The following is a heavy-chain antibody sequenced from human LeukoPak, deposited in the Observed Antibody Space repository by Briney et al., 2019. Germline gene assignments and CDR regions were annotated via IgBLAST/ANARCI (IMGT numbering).Heavy chain of an antibody. CDR1: GFTFSSYG. V-gene: IGHV3-23*01. CDR2: ISGSGGRT. CDR3: AKNGDRGAYCSGGSCYPYYYYYIDV. D-gene: IGHD2-15*01. J-gene: IGHJ6*03. Sequence: PGGSLRLSCAASGFTFSSYGMSWVRQAPGKGLEWVSAISGSGGRTYYADSVKGRFTISRDNSKNTLYLQMNSLRAEDTAIYYCAKNGDRGAYCSGGSCYPYYYYYIDVWGKGTTVTISS.